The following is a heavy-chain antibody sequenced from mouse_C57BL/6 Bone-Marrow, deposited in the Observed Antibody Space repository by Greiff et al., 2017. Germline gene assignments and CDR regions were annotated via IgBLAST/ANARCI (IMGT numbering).Heavy chain of an antibody. CDR2: INPDSSTI. Sequence: AAGGADFSRYWMSWVRRAPGKGLERIGDINPDSSTINYAPSLKDKFIISRDNAKNTLYLQMSKVRSEDTALYYCASLLFDYWGQGTTLTVSS. J-gene: IGHJ2*01. CDR3: ASLLFDY. CDR1: GADFSRYW. V-gene: IGHV4-1*01. D-gene: IGHD2-10*01.